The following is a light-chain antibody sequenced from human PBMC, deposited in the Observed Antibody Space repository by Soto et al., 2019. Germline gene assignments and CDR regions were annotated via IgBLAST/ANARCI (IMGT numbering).Light chain of an antibody. J-gene: IGKJ2*01. Sequence: DTQMTQSPSTLSASVGDRVTITCRASQSVTSWLAWYQQKPGKAPKLLIYDASYLESGVPSRFSGSGSGTEFTLTITSLQPDDLASYYGQQFNSYPYTFGQGPKLEIK. CDR1: QSVTSW. V-gene: IGKV1-5*01. CDR3: QQFNSYPYT. CDR2: DAS.